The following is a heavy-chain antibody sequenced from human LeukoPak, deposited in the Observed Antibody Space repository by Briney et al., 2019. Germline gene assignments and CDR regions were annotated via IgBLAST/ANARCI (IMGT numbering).Heavy chain of an antibody. CDR2: INSDGSST. Sequence: PGGSLRLSCAASGFTFSSYWMHWVRQAPGKGLVRVSRINSDGSSTSYADSVKGRFTISRDNAKNTLYLQMNSLRAEDTAVYYCARDNKISHSSGWYPGTDYWGQGTLVTVSS. V-gene: IGHV3-74*01. CDR1: GFTFSSYW. J-gene: IGHJ4*02. D-gene: IGHD6-19*01. CDR3: ARDNKISHSSGWYPGTDY.